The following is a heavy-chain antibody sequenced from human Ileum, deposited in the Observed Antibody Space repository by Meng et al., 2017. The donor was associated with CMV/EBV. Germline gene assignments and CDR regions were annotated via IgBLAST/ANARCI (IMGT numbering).Heavy chain of an antibody. V-gene: IGHV3-48*03. D-gene: IGHD2-15*01. CDR2: VSSSGGFT. Sequence: GESLKISCAVSGFTFRSYEMNWVRQVPGKGLEWVAYVSSSGGFTHHADSVKGRFTISRDNGGDSVYLQMNNLRAEDSGIYFCARRGSGASCDRGFGPWGQGTQVTVSS. CDR3: ARRGSGASCDRGFGP. J-gene: IGHJ5*02. CDR1: GFTFRSYE.